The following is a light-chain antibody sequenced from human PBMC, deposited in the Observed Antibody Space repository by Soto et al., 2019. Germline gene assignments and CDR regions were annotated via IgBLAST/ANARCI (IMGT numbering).Light chain of an antibody. CDR1: QSFGSH. Sequence: EIVLTQSPGTLSLSPGERATLSCRASQSFGSHLAWYQQKPGQAPRLLIYGASSRATGIPDRFSGGGSGTDFTLIISRLEPEDFALYYCQQYGGSPITFGQGTRLEIK. J-gene: IGKJ5*01. CDR2: GAS. V-gene: IGKV3-20*01. CDR3: QQYGGSPIT.